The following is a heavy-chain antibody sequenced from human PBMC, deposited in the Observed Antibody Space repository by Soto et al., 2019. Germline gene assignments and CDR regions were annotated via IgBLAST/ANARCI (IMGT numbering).Heavy chain of an antibody. CDR2: IRSKGNNYAT. V-gene: IGHV3-73*01. CDR1: GFIFSDSA. CDR3: TRHDDYLWGSHGY. Sequence: EVQLVESGGGLVQPGGSLKLSCAASGFIFSDSAMHWVRQASGKGLEWVGHIRSKGNNYATAHAASVKGRFTISRDDSKNTTYLQRSSLKTEDTAVYYCTRHDDYLWGSHGYWGQGTLVTVSS. D-gene: IGHD3-16*01. J-gene: IGHJ4*02.